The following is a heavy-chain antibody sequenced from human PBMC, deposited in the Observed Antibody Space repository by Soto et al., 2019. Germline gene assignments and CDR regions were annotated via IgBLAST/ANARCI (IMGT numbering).Heavy chain of an antibody. CDR1: GYSFTSYW. V-gene: IGHV5-51*01. D-gene: IGHD3-10*01. CDR2: IYPGDSDN. CDR3: ARRGVIRVSTYYSYYGMDV. J-gene: IGHJ6*02. Sequence: RGESLKISCKGCGYSFTSYWIWGVRQMPGKGLEWMGIIYPGDSDNRYSPSCQGQVTISADKSISTAYLQWSSLKASDTAMYYCARRGVIRVSTYYSYYGMDVWGQGTTVTVSS.